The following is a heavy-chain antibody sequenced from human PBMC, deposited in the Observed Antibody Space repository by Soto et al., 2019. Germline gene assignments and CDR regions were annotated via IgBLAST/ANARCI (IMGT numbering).Heavy chain of an antibody. J-gene: IGHJ6*03. D-gene: IGHD4-17*01. Sequence: EVQLVESGGGLVQPGGSLRLSCAASGFTVSSNYMSWVRQAPGKGLEWVSVIYSGGSTYYADSVKGRFTISRDNSKNTLYLQMNSLRAEDTAVYYCARETGLPPIYYYYMDVWGKGTTVTVSS. CDR1: GFTVSSNY. CDR3: ARETGLPPIYYYYMDV. CDR2: IYSGGST. V-gene: IGHV3-66*01.